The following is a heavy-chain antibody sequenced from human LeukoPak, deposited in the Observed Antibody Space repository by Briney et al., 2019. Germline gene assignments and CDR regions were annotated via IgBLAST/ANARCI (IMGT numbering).Heavy chain of an antibody. V-gene: IGHV4-4*07. CDR2: IYTSGST. Sequence: SETLSLTCTVSGGSISSYYWSWIRQPAGKGLEWIGRIYTSGSTNYNASLKSRVTMSVDTSKNQFSLKLSSVTAADTAVYYCARGVRGVIMDNWFDPWGQGTLVTVSS. J-gene: IGHJ5*02. D-gene: IGHD3-10*01. CDR3: ARGVRGVIMDNWFDP. CDR1: GGSISSYY.